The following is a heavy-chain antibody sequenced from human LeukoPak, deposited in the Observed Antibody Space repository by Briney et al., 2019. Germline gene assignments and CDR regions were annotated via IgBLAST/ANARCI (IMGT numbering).Heavy chain of an antibody. CDR2: ISYDGSNK. CDR1: GFAFRRHA. Sequence: GRSLRLSCAVSGFAFRRHAMHWVRQAPGKGLEWVSVISYDGSNKYYADSVKGRFTISRDNSRGTLYVQMEGLRTEDTAVYYCARENLGDCYFDYWGQGTLVTVSS. J-gene: IGHJ4*02. CDR3: ARENLGDCYFDY. V-gene: IGHV3-30*04. D-gene: IGHD2-21*02.